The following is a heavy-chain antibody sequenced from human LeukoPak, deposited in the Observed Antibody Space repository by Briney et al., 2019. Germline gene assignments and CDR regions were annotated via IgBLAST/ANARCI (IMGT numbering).Heavy chain of an antibody. CDR1: GFIFSTYW. V-gene: IGHV3-7*01. J-gene: IGHJ4*02. D-gene: IGHD2-21*01. CDR2: IKYDGNEK. CDR3: VRDSYSRGDFN. Sequence: PGGSLRLSCAASGFIFSTYWMTWVRQAPGKGLEWVATIKYDGNEKYYVDSVRGRFTISRDNAKNSLYLQMNSLTAEDTAVYYCVRDSYSRGDFNWGQGTLVSVSS.